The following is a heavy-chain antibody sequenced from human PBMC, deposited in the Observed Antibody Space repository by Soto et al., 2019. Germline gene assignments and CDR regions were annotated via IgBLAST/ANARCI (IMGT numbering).Heavy chain of an antibody. Sequence: SATLSLTCTVSGDSISGYYWNWIRQPAGKGLEWIGRIYASGSTISNRSLRSRVALSVDTSKNQFSLNLNSVTAADTAMYYCARAGDSSAWYTAFDSWSQGILVTV. CDR2: IYASGST. D-gene: IGHD6-19*01. CDR1: GDSISGYY. J-gene: IGHJ4*02. CDR3: ARAGDSSAWYTAFDS. V-gene: IGHV4-4*07.